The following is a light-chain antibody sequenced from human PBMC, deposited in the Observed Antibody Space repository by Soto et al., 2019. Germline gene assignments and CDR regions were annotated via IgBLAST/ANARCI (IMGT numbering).Light chain of an antibody. Sequence: EIVMTQSPATLSVSPGERATLSCRASQSVKNNLAWYQQKPGQAPRLLIYDASIRATGIPARFSGSGSGTEFTLTLSSLQSSDFAIYYCQQYNDWPPWTFAQGTQVEIK. J-gene: IGKJ1*01. CDR1: QSVKNN. CDR2: DAS. CDR3: QQYNDWPPWT. V-gene: IGKV3-15*01.